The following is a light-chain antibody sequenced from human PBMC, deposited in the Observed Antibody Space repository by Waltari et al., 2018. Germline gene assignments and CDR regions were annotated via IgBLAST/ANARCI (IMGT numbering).Light chain of an antibody. CDR1: QSVLYSSNNKNY. CDR3: QQYYSTPYT. V-gene: IGKV4-1*01. Sequence: DIVMTQSPDSLAVSLGARATINCNFGQSVLYSSNNKNYLAWYQQKPGQPPKLLIYWASTRESGVPDRFSGSGSGTDFTLTISSLQAEDVAVYYCQQYYSTPYTFGQGTKLEIK. J-gene: IGKJ2*01. CDR2: WAS.